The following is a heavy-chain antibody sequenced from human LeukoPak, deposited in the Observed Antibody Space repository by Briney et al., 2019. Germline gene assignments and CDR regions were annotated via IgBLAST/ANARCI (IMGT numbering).Heavy chain of an antibody. J-gene: IGHJ6*03. D-gene: IGHD1-26*01. Sequence: SETLSLTCAVSGGSISRYYWSWIRQPPGKGLEWIGYIYYSGSTSYNPSLKSRVTLSLDTSKTQFSLKLTSVTAADTAVYYCARIRGWEGSRHYYYYYMDVWGKGTTVTVSS. V-gene: IGHV4-59*01. CDR2: IYYSGST. CDR3: ARIRGWEGSRHYYYYYMDV. CDR1: GGSISRYY.